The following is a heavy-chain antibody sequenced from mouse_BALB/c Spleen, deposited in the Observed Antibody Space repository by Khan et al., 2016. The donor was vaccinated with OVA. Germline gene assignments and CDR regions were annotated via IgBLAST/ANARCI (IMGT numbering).Heavy chain of an antibody. CDR2: INPNNGDS. CDR3: ARSGYGNPFAY. D-gene: IGHD2-1*01. J-gene: IGHJ3*01. Sequence: QVQLKQSGAELVKPGTSVKISCKASGYTFTSYYMYWVKQRPGQGLEWIGGINPNNGDSNFNEKFKSKATLTVDKSSSTAYKQLGILTSEDSAVXYCARSGYGNPFAYWGQGTLVTVSA. V-gene: IGHV1S81*02. CDR1: GYTFTSYY.